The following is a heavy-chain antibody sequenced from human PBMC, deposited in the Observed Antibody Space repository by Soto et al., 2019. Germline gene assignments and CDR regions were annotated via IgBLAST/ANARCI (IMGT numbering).Heavy chain of an antibody. Sequence: ASVKVSCKASGYTFSSYAIIWVRQAPGQGLEWMGGIIPIFGTANYAQKFQGRVTITADESTSTAYMELSSLRSEDTAVYYCARADTAMVTAPDYWGQGTLVTVSS. CDR1: GYTFSSYA. CDR3: ARADTAMVTAPDY. CDR2: IIPIFGTA. D-gene: IGHD5-18*01. J-gene: IGHJ4*02. V-gene: IGHV1-69*13.